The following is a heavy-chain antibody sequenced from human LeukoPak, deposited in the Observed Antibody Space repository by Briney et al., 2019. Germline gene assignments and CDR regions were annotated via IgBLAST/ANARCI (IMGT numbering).Heavy chain of an antibody. CDR2: ISSSSSYI. CDR3: ARASGDYYGSGSYYTPYFDY. D-gene: IGHD3-10*01. V-gene: IGHV3-21*01. Sequence: GGSLRLSCAASGFTFSSYSINWVRQAQGKGLEWVSSISSSSSYIYYADSVKGRFTISRDNAKNSLYLQMNSLRAGDTAVYYCARASGDYYGSGSYYTPYFDYWGQGTLVTVSS. J-gene: IGHJ4*02. CDR1: GFTFSSYS.